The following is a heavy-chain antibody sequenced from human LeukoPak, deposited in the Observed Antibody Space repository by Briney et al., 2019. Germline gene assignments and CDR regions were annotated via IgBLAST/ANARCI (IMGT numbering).Heavy chain of an antibody. D-gene: IGHD3-10*01. CDR3: AKGSAVYYYGSGSAYFDY. V-gene: IGHV3-30*02. CDR1: GFTFSSYG. J-gene: IGHJ4*02. Sequence: GGSLRLPCAASGFTFSSYGMHWVRQAPGKGLEWVAFIRYDGSNKYYADSVKGRFTISRDNSKNTLYLQMNSLRAEDTAVYYCAKGSAVYYYGSGSAYFDYWGQGTLVTVSS. CDR2: IRYDGSNK.